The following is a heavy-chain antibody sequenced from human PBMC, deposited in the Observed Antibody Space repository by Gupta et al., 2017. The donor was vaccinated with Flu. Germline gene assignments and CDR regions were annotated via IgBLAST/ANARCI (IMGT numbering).Heavy chain of an antibody. CDR2: VSGNGGST. D-gene: IGHD3-22*01. J-gene: IGHJ4*02. V-gene: IGHV3-23*01. Sequence: EIQLLESGGGLVKPGGSLRLSCEGSGFMFSSNAMSWVRQAPGKGLEWVSGVSGNGGSTFYADSVQGRFVITRDNSKNTLYLQMNTLRTEDTAMYYCAKDGYDASGSYPYFYDYWGRGILVTVSS. CDR1: GFMFSSNA. CDR3: AKDGYDASGSYPYFYDY.